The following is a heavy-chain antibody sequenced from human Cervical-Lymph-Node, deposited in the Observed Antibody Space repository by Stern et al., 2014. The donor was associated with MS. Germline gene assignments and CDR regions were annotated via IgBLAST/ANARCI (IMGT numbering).Heavy chain of an antibody. CDR1: GDSISSGGYY. Sequence: QVQLQESGPGLVKPSQTLSLTCTVSGDSISSGGYYWSWIRQHPGKGLEWIGNIYYSGISYYNPSLRSRLTISVDTSNNQFSLRLSSVTAADTAVYYCARVRDSSGWYGLWFDPWGQGTQVTVSS. CDR3: ARVRDSSGWYGLWFDP. CDR2: IYYSGIS. D-gene: IGHD6-19*01. J-gene: IGHJ5*02. V-gene: IGHV4-31*03.